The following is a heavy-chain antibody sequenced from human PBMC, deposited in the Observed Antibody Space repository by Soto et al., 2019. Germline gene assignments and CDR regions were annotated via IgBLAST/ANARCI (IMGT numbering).Heavy chain of an antibody. CDR3: ARARSEGITIFRVVYNWFDP. CDR2: IYYSGST. D-gene: IGHD3-3*01. J-gene: IGHJ5*02. CDR1: GGSISRGGYY. V-gene: IGHV4-31*03. Sequence: KPSETLSLTCTVSGGSISRGGYYWSWIRQHPGKGLEWIGYIYYSGSTYYNPSLKSRVTISVDTSKNQFSLKLSSVTAADTAVYYSARARSEGITIFRVVYNWFDPCGPATSVAVCS.